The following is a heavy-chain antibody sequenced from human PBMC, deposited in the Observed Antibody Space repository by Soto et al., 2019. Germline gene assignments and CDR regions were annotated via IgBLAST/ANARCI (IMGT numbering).Heavy chain of an antibody. CDR2: IIPIFGTA. CDR1: GGTFSSYA. D-gene: IGHD3-22*01. V-gene: IGHV1-69*01. Sequence: QVQLVQSGAEVKKPGSSVKVSCKASGGTFSSYAISWVRQAPGQGLEWMGGIIPIFGTANYAQKFQCRVTINEDESTSTAYMALSGLRSEETAVYYCARRSTLGFYEAYFDYWGQGTLVSVSS. J-gene: IGHJ4*02. CDR3: ARRSTLGFYEAYFDY.